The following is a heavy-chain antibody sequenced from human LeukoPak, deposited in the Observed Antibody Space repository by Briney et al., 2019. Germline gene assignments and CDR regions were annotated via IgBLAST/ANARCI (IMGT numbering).Heavy chain of an antibody. D-gene: IGHD3-3*01. CDR3: ARGELRFLEWSNNWFDP. CDR2: IIPIFGTA. V-gene: IGHV1-69*05. Sequence: SVKVSCKASRGTFSSYAISWVRQAPGQGLEWMGRIIPIFGTANYAQKFQGRVTITTDESTSTAYMELSSLISEDTAVYYCARGELRFLEWSNNWFDPWGQGTLVTVSS. CDR1: RGTFSSYA. J-gene: IGHJ5*02.